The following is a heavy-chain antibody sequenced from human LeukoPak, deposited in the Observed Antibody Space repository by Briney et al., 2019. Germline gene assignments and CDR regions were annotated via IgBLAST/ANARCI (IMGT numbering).Heavy chain of an antibody. CDR1: GFTFSSYG. V-gene: IGHV3-30*18. D-gene: IGHD4-23*01. CDR2: ISYDGSTK. Sequence: GGSLRLSCAAPGFTFSSYGMHWVRQAPGKGLEWVADISYDGSTKYYAASVKGGFTISGANSKNIWYLKRSTLDAEDPVVYSGAKFWGGNFGRDALDIWGQGTMVTVAS. CDR3: AKFWGGNFGRDALDI. J-gene: IGHJ3*02.